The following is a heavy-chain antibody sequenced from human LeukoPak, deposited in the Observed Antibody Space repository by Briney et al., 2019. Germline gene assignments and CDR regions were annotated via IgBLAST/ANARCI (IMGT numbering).Heavy chain of an antibody. Sequence: SETLSLTCTVSGDSISSGDYYWSWLRQPAGTGLEWLGRISSSGSTNYNSSLKSRVTISVDTSKNQFSLKLSSVTAADTAVYYCARVTDSRGYYYSDDAFDIWGQGTMVTVSS. CDR2: ISSSGST. D-gene: IGHD3-22*01. V-gene: IGHV4-61*02. J-gene: IGHJ3*02. CDR1: GDSISSGDYY. CDR3: ARVTDSRGYYYSDDAFDI.